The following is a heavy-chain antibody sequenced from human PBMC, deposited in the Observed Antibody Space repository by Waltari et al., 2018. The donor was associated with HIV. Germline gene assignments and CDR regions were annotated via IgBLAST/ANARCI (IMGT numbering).Heavy chain of an antibody. J-gene: IGHJ4*02. Sequence: QVQLVQSGAEVKKPGASLKVSCKASGFTFTNYAIQWVRQAPGQRLEWMGWINAGNGKTKYSQNFQGRVTITRDTSASTAYMELSSLRSEEDTAIYFCARGVWSSSLLYYFDYWGQGTLVAVSS. CDR2: INAGNGKT. CDR3: ARGVWSSSLLYYFDY. D-gene: IGHD3-3*01. V-gene: IGHV1-3*01. CDR1: GFTFTNYA.